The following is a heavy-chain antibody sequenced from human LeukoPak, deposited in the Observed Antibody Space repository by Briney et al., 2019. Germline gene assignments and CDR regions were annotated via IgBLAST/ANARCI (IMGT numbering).Heavy chain of an antibody. CDR2: IIPIFGTA. CDR3: ARSGYYYDSSGYYWFDP. V-gene: IGHV1-69*05. J-gene: IGHJ5*02. Sequence: ASVKVSCKASGGTFSSYAISWVRQAPEQGLEWMGGIIPIFGTANYAQKLQGRVTITTDESTSTAYMELSSLRSEDTAVYYCARSGYYYDSSGYYWFDPWGQGTLVTVSS. D-gene: IGHD3-22*01. CDR1: GGTFSSYA.